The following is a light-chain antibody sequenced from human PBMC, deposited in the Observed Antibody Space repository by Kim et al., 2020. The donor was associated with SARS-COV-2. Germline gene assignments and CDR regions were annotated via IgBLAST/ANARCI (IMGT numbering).Light chain of an antibody. Sequence: EIVMTQSPATLSVSPGERATLSCRASQSVSSNLAWYQQKPGQAPRLLIYGASTRATGIPARFSGSGSGTEFTLTISSLQSEDFALYYCQQYNSWPRTFGQGTKVDIK. CDR1: QSVSSN. J-gene: IGKJ1*01. V-gene: IGKV3-15*01. CDR2: GAS. CDR3: QQYNSWPRT.